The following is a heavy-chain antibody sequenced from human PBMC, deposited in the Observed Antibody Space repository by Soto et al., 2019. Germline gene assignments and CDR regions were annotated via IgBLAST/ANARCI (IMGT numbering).Heavy chain of an antibody. Sequence: PGGSLRLSCAASGFTFSIYAMNWVRQAPGKGLEWVSTISDSGDTTYYADSVKGRFTISRGNSRNTLYLQMNSLRVEDTAVYYCAKYISYYRPPPSNSFDPWGPGTLVTVSS. J-gene: IGHJ5*02. CDR2: ISDSGDTT. D-gene: IGHD2-2*02. CDR3: AKYISYYRPPPSNSFDP. V-gene: IGHV3-23*01. CDR1: GFTFSIYA.